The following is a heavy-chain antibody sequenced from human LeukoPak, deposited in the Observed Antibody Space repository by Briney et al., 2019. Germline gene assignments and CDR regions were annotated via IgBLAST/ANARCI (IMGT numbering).Heavy chain of an antibody. J-gene: IGHJ3*02. CDR1: GFTFSSYT. D-gene: IGHD3-3*01. CDR2: ISSSSSYI. Sequence: GGSLRLSCAASGFTFSSYTISWVRQAPGKGLEWVSSISSSSSYIYYADSVKGRFTISRDNAKNSLYLQMNSLRAEDTAVYYCARAARGAVTGAFDIWGQGTMVTVSS. CDR3: ARAARGAVTGAFDI. V-gene: IGHV3-21*01.